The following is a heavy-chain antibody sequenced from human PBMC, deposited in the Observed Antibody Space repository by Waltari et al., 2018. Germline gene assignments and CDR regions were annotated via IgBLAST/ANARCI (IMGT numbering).Heavy chain of an antibody. V-gene: IGHV3-53*01. CDR3: ARGNTASLDY. CDR2: IYSAVTT. D-gene: IGHD2-21*02. Sequence: HLVESGGGLIQPGGSLRLPFAASGFTVTNYYMSWGRQDPGRGLEGVSVIYSAVTTYYTDSVKGRFTISRDTFRNTLYLQMDNLRPDDTAVYYCARGNTASLDYWGQGTLVTVSS. J-gene: IGHJ4*02. CDR1: GFTVTNYY.